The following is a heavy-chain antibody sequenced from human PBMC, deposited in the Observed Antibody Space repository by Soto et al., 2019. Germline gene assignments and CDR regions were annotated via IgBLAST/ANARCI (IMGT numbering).Heavy chain of an antibody. Sequence: GGSLRLSCAASGFTFSSYAMSWVRQAPGKGLEWVSAISGSGGSTYYADSVKGRFTISRDKPKNTLYLQINSLRAEDTAVYYCAKGRYQLLAEYFQHWGQGTLVTVSS. J-gene: IGHJ1*01. V-gene: IGHV3-23*01. CDR3: AKGRYQLLAEYFQH. CDR2: ISGSGGST. CDR1: GFTFSSYA. D-gene: IGHD2-2*01.